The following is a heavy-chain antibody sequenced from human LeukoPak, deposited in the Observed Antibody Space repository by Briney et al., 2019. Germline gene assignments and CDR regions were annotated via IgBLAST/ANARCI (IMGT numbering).Heavy chain of an antibody. CDR1: GGSISSGDYY. CDR3: ARYSGSSPIYY. D-gene: IGHD5-12*01. J-gene: IGHJ4*02. V-gene: IGHV4-30-4*08. Sequence: SQTLSLTCTVSGGSISSGDYYWSWIRQPPGKGLEWIGYIYYSGNTYYNPSLKSRVTISVDPSKVHFSLRLSSVTAADTAVYYCARYSGSSPIYYWGQGTLVTVSS. CDR2: IYYSGNT.